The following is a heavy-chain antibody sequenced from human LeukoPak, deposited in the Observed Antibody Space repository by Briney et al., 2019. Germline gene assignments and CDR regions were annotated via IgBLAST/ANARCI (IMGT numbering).Heavy chain of an antibody. J-gene: IGHJ3*02. CDR3: ARDLILSQLLPLDAFDI. V-gene: IGHV3-48*03. CDR1: GFTFSSYE. D-gene: IGHD2-2*01. Sequence: PGGSLRLSCAASGFTFSSYEMNWVRQAPGKGLEWVSYISSSGSTIYYADSVKGRFTISRDNAKNSLYLQMNSLRAEDTAVYYCARDLILSQLLPLDAFDIWGQGTMVTVSS. CDR2: ISSSGSTI.